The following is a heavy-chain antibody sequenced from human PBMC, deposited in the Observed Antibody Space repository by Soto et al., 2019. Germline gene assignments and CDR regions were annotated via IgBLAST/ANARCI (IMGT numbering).Heavy chain of an antibody. CDR2: IYHSGST. J-gene: IGHJ4*02. Sequence: PSETLSLTCAVSGYSISIGYYCGCIRQPPGKGLEWIGSIYHSGSTYYNPSLKSRVTISVDTSKNQFSLKLSSVTAADTAVYYCARIGGSYPSVSYFDYWGQGTLVTVSS. D-gene: IGHD1-26*01. V-gene: IGHV4-38-2*01. CDR1: GYSISIGYY. CDR3: ARIGGSYPSVSYFDY.